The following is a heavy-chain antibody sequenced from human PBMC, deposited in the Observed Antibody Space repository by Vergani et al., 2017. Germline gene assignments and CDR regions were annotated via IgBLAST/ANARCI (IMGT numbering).Heavy chain of an antibody. J-gene: IGHJ4*02. CDR2: ISGSGGST. Sequence: EVQLLESGGGLVQPGGSLRLSCAASGFTFSSYAMSWVRQAPGKGLEWVSAISGSGGSTYYADSVKGRFTISRDNSKNTLYLQMNSLRAEDTAVYYCAKALVGGIVVVPAALDDYWGQGTLVTVSS. CDR1: GFTFSSYA. V-gene: IGHV3-23*01. CDR3: AKALVGGIVVVPAALDDY. D-gene: IGHD2-2*01.